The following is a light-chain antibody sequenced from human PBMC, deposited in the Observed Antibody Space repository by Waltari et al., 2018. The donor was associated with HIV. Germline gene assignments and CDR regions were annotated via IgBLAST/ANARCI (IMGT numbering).Light chain of an antibody. CDR2: ATT. V-gene: IGLV7-43*01. J-gene: IGLJ2*01. CDR1: TGPVTSGSY. Sequence: QTVVTQEPSLTVSPGGTVTLTCSSSTGPVTSGSYANWFKQKPGQPPKALVFATTKTHSGTPARFSGSLLGGDAFLVVAGVRPEDEADYFCLLYFSGVRPNLVFCCGTRLTVL. CDR3: LLYFSGVRPNLV.